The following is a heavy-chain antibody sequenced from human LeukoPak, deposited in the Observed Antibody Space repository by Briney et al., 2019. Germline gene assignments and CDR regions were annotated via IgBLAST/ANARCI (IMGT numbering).Heavy chain of an antibody. CDR3: ARIVDIHDFRFYYGMDV. Sequence: ASVKVSCKASGYTFTSYGISWVRQAPGQGLEWMGWISAYNGNTNYAQKLQGRVTMTTDTSTSTAYMELRSLRSDDTAVYYCARIVDIHDFRFYYGMDVWGQGTTVTVSS. V-gene: IGHV1-18*01. D-gene: IGHD3-3*01. CDR1: GYTFTSYG. CDR2: ISAYNGNT. J-gene: IGHJ6*02.